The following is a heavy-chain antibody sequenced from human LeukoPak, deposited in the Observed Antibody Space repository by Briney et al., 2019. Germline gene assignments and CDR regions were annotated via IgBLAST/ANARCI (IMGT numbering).Heavy chain of an antibody. J-gene: IGHJ4*02. Sequence: SVKVSCKASGGTFTSYGISWVRQAPGQGLEWMGGIIPIFGTANYAQKFQGRVTITADESTSTAYMELSSLRSEDTAVYYCARGALRFLEWSGPFDYWGQGTLVTVSS. CDR2: IIPIFGTA. D-gene: IGHD3-3*01. CDR1: GGTFTSYG. CDR3: ARGALRFLEWSGPFDY. V-gene: IGHV1-69*13.